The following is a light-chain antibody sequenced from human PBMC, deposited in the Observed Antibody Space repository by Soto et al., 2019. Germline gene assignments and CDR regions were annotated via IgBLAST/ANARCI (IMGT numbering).Light chain of an antibody. CDR3: SSYVGSKNYV. J-gene: IGLJ1*01. CDR2: EVS. V-gene: IGLV2-8*01. CDR1: SSDVGGYNY. Sequence: QSALTQPPSASGSPGQSVTISCTGTSSDVGGYNYVAWYQQHPGKAPKLMIYEVSKRPSGVPDRFSGSKSGNTASLTVSGLQADDEADYYCSSYVGSKNYVFGTGTKVTVL.